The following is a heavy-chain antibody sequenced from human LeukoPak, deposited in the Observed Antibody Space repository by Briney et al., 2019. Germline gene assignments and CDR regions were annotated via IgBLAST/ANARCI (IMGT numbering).Heavy chain of an antibody. V-gene: IGHV4-59*08. CDR3: ARTGRDAYGHYAMDV. Sequence: SETLSLTCTVSGASTRTFYYSWIRQPPGKGLQWIGYIYSSGSTNYTPSLKSRITISVDTSMSQFSLKLSSVSAADTAVYYCARTGRDAYGHYAMDVWGQGTTVTVS. CDR2: IYSSGST. D-gene: IGHD5-24*01. J-gene: IGHJ6*02. CDR1: GASTRTFY.